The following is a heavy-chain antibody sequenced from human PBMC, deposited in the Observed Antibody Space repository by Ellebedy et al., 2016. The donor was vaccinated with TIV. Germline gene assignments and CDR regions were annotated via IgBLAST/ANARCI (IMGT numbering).Heavy chain of an antibody. J-gene: IGHJ4*02. D-gene: IGHD6-19*01. V-gene: IGHV4-39*01. Sequence: SETLSLPXTVSGGSISSSSSYWGWIRQPPGKGLEWIGNIFYTGNTYYNPSLKSRVTISVDTSKNQFSLKLSSVTAADAAVYYCARRFSGWYFFEHWGQGTLVTVSS. CDR3: ARRFSGWYFFEH. CDR1: GGSISSSSSY. CDR2: IFYTGNT.